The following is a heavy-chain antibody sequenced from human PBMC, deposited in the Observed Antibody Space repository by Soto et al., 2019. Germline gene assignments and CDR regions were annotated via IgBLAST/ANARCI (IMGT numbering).Heavy chain of an antibody. Sequence: ASETLSLTCSVSGASINSEYWSWVRQPPGQGLEWIGYTFYGGSTYYSPSLKSRLTISIDTSKSQFSLRLNSVTTADTAVYYCARVVRSYLYDYFYYMDVWGKGTTVTVSS. J-gene: IGHJ6*03. CDR1: GASINSEY. V-gene: IGHV4-59*01. D-gene: IGHD1-26*01. CDR3: ARVVRSYLYDYFYYMDV. CDR2: TFYGGST.